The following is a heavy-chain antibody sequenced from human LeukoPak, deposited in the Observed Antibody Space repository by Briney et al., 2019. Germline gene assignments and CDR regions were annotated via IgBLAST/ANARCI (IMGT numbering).Heavy chain of an antibody. CDR2: TNSDGSIT. J-gene: IGHJ4*02. CDR1: GFTFSRNW. Sequence: GGSLRLSCAASGFTFSRNWMHWVRQAPGKGLVWVSRTNSDGSITNYADSVKGRLTISRDNAKNTLYLQMSSLRAEDTAVYYCAKIDAYWGQGTLVTVSS. CDR3: AKIDAY. V-gene: IGHV3-74*01.